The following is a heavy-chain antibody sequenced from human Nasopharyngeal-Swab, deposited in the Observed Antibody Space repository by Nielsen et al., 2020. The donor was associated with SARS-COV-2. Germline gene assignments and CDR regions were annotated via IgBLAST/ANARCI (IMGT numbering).Heavy chain of an antibody. Sequence: WVRQAPGQGLEWMGWISAYNGNTNYAQKLQGRVTMTTDTSTSTAYMELRSLRSDDTAVYYCARMSFWSHDYSNLPQDYYGMDVWGQGTTVTVSS. CDR3: ARMSFWSHDYSNLPQDYYGMDV. V-gene: IGHV1-18*01. J-gene: IGHJ6*02. CDR2: ISAYNGNT. D-gene: IGHD4-11*01.